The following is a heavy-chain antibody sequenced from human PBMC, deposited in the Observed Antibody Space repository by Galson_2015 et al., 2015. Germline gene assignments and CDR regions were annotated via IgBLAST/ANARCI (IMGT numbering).Heavy chain of an antibody. CDR2: ITSDTSTI. Sequence: SLRLSCAASGFTFNIYSMNWVRQAPGKGLEWVSYITSDTSTINYADSVKGRFTISRDNSKNSLSLQMNSLRAEDTAVYYCARSVAGRFDYWGQGTLVTVSS. CDR3: ARSVAGRFDY. D-gene: IGHD6-19*01. J-gene: IGHJ4*02. CDR1: GFTFNIYS. V-gene: IGHV3-48*01.